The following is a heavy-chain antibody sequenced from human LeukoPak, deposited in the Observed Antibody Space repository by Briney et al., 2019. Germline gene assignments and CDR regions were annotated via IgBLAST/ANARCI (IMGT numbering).Heavy chain of an antibody. Sequence: SETLSLTCTVSGGSISSYYWSWIRQPPGKGLEWIGYVYYSGSTNYNPTLKSRVTISVDTAKNQVSLKLSSVTAADTAVYYCARLTSSSSGSSFDYWGQGTLVTVSS. CDR2: VYYSGST. J-gene: IGHJ4*02. CDR3: ARLTSSSSGSSFDY. V-gene: IGHV4-59*08. CDR1: GGSISSYY. D-gene: IGHD6-13*01.